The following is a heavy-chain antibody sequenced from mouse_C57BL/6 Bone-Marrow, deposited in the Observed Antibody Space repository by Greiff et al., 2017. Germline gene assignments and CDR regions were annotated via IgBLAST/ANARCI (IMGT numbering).Heavy chain of an antibody. Sequence: QVQLKQSGAELVRPGTSVKMSCKASGYTFTNYWIGWAKQRPGHGLEWIGDIYPGGGYTNYNEKFKGKATLTADKSSSTAYMQFSSLTSEDSAIYYCAREGDYGSSSAWFAYWGQGTLVTVSA. CDR2: IYPGGGYT. V-gene: IGHV1-63*01. CDR1: GYTFTNYW. D-gene: IGHD1-1*01. CDR3: AREGDYGSSSAWFAY. J-gene: IGHJ3*01.